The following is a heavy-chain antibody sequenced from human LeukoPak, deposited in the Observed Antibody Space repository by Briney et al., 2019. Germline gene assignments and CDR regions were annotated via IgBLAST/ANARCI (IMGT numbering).Heavy chain of an antibody. CDR1: GFTFSSYG. Sequence: GGSLRLSCAASGFTFSSYGMHWVRQAPGKGLEWVALISYDGSNKYFADSVKGRFTISRDNSKNTLYLQMNSLRAEDTAVYYCAKDHSSGWETRLDYWGQGTLVTVSS. D-gene: IGHD6-19*01. J-gene: IGHJ4*02. CDR3: AKDHSSGWETRLDY. V-gene: IGHV3-30*18. CDR2: ISYDGSNK.